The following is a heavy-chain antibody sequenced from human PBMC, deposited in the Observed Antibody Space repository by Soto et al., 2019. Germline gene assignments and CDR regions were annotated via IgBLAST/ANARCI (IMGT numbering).Heavy chain of an antibody. D-gene: IGHD3-16*01. CDR3: ARDAQSYYYKITQYYFDS. CDR2: INHSGNT. J-gene: IGHJ4*02. V-gene: IGHV4-34*01. CDR1: GGSFSGYY. Sequence: SETLSLTCTVYGGSFSGYYWNWVRQSPRKGLEWTGEINHSGNTNYNPSLKGRVTISVDASKNQFSLNVFSVTATDSAVYYCARDAQSYYYKITQYYFDSWGQGTLVTVSS.